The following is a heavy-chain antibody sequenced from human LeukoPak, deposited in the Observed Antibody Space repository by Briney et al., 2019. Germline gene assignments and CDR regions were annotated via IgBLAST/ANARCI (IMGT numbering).Heavy chain of an antibody. J-gene: IGHJ5*02. CDR1: RGSFSGYY. V-gene: IGHV4-34*01. CDR3: ARRPGYSSSGRWFDA. D-gene: IGHD6-13*01. CDR2: INHSGST. Sequence: SGTLSLTRAVSRGSFSGYYSSWIRPPPRKGLEWIGEINHSGSTNYNPSLTSRVTISVDTSKNQFSLKLSSVTAADTAVYYCARRPGYSSSGRWFDAWGQGTLVTVSS.